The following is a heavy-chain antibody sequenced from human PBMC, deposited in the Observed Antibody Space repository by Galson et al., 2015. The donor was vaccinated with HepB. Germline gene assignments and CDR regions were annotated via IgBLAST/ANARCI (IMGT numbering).Heavy chain of an antibody. CDR3: ARVRTYHDSWRGFDL. V-gene: IGHV3-23*01. J-gene: IGHJ3*01. CDR2: IRGSGDDT. Sequence: SLRLSCAASGFAFSHHAMSWVRHAPGKGPEWVSSIRGSGDDTKYADSVKGRFTISRDNFETMVFLQMNSLRVEDTAVYYCARVRTYHDSWRGFDLWGQGAMVAVSS. CDR1: GFAFSHHA. D-gene: IGHD3-3*01.